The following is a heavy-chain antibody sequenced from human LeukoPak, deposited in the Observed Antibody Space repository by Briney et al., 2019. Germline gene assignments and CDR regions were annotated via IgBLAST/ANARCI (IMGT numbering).Heavy chain of an antibody. CDR3: ARGVVEVVPAAVHYYFYHYMDV. CDR1: GFTFSSYW. J-gene: IGHJ6*03. CDR2: INNDGSGT. V-gene: IGHV3-74*01. D-gene: IGHD2-2*01. Sequence: PGGSLRLSCAASGFTFSSYWMHWVRHAPGKGPVWVSRINNDGSGTTYADSVKGRFTISRDDAKNTLYLQMNTLRAEDTAVYFCARGVVEVVPAAVHYYFYHYMDVWGKGTTVTVSS.